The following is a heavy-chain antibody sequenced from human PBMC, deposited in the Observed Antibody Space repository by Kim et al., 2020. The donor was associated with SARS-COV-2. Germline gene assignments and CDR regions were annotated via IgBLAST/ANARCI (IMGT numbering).Heavy chain of an antibody. CDR3: ARDGGRGYPFDY. J-gene: IGHJ4*02. V-gene: IGHV3-66*01. CDR1: GFTVSSNN. D-gene: IGHD3-22*01. CDR2: LFSGGST. Sequence: GGSLRLSCAASGFTVSSNNMSWVRQAPGKGLEWVSLLFSGGSTYSPDSVKGRFTISRDNSKNTLYHQMNSLRADDTAVYYCARDGGRGYPFDYWGQGTLVTVSS.